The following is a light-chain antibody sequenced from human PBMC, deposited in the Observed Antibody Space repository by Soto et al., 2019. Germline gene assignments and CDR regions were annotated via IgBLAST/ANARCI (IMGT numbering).Light chain of an antibody. J-gene: IGKJ1*01. V-gene: IGKV1-39*01. Sequence: DIQMTQSPSTLSASVGDRVTISCRASQIISSFLNWYQQKPGKAPKLLIFLASSLQSGVPSRFSGSGSGADFTLTISSLQPEDFATYYCQQSYTVPLTFGQGTKADI. CDR3: QQSYTVPLT. CDR1: QIISSF. CDR2: LAS.